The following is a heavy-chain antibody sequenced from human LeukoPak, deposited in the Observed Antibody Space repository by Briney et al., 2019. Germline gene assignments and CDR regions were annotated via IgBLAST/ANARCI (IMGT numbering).Heavy chain of an antibody. V-gene: IGHV3-74*01. J-gene: IGHJ5*02. CDR2: INSDGSST. D-gene: IGHD6-13*01. CDR3: ARHIVAAAGRNWFDP. Sequence: GGSLRLSCAASGFTFSSYWMHWVRQAPGKGLVWVSRINSDGSSTSYADSVKGRFTISRDNAKNTLYLQMNSLRAEDTAVYYCARHIVAAAGRNWFDPWGQGTLVTVSS. CDR1: GFTFSSYW.